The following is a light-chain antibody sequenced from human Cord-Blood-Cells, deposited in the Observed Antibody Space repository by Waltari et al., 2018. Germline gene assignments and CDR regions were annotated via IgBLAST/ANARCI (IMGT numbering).Light chain of an antibody. J-gene: IGLJ3*02. V-gene: IGLV2-23*01. CDR1: SSDVGSYNL. CDR2: AGS. Sequence: QSALTQPASVSGSPGQSITISCTGTSSDVGSYNLAPWYPQHPGKAPKLMIYAGSKRPSGVSNRFSGSKSGNTASLTISGLQAEDEADYYCCSYAGSSTWVFGGGTKLTVL. CDR3: CSYAGSSTWV.